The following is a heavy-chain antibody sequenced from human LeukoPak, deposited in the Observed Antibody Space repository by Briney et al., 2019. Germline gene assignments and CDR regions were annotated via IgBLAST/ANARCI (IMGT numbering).Heavy chain of an antibody. D-gene: IGHD4-17*01. CDR2: INPNSGGT. CDR1: GYSFTSYY. V-gene: IGHV1-2*02. Sequence: GESLKISCKGSGYSFTSYYMHSVRQAPGQGLEWMGWINPNSGGTNYAQKFQGRVTMTRDTSISTAYMELSRLRSDDTAVYYCARGYGFRPYYFDYWGQGTLVTVSS. CDR3: ARGYGFRPYYFDY. J-gene: IGHJ4*02.